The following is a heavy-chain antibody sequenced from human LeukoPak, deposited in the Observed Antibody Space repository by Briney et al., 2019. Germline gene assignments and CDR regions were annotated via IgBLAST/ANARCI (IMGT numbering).Heavy chain of an antibody. CDR3: ARGLRRNRRYYFDY. Sequence: ASVKVSCKASGYIFITYYIHWVRQAPGQGLEWMGWMNPNSGNPGYAQKFQGRVTMTRNTSISTAYMELRSLRSEDTAVYYCARGLRRNRRYYFDYWGQGTLVTVSS. V-gene: IGHV1-8*02. D-gene: IGHD4-17*01. CDR2: MNPNSGNP. CDR1: GYIFITYY. J-gene: IGHJ4*02.